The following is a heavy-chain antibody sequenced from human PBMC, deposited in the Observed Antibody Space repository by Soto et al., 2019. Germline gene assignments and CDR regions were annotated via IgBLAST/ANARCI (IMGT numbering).Heavy chain of an antibody. CDR2: IIPILGIA. V-gene: IGHV1-69*02. D-gene: IGHD6-19*01. CDR1: GGTFSSYT. CDR3: ARAPGEQWLEIDY. Sequence: ASVKVSCKASGGTFSSYTISWVRQAPGQGLEWMGRIIPILGIANYAQKFQGRVTITADKSTSTAYMELSSLRSEDTAVYYCARAPGEQWLEIDYGGQGTLVTVSS. J-gene: IGHJ4*02.